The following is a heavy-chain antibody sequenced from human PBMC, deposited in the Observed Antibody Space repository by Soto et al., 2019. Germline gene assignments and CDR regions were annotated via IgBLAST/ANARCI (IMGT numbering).Heavy chain of an antibody. Sequence: QVQLQQWGAGLLKPSETLSLTCAVYGGSFSGYYWSWIRQPPGKGLEWIGEINHGGNTNYNPSLKSRVTISVDTSRKQFSLKLTSVTAADTAMYYCASGGRDGHNRDLDYWGQGTLVTVSP. CDR1: GGSFSGYY. J-gene: IGHJ4*02. D-gene: IGHD2-15*01. CDR3: ASGGRDGHNRDLDY. CDR2: INHGGNT. V-gene: IGHV4-34*01.